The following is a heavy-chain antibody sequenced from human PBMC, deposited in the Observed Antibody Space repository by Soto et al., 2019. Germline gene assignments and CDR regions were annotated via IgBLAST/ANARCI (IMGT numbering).Heavy chain of an antibody. V-gene: IGHV3-43*02. J-gene: IGHJ4*02. CDR2: ISGDGGST. Sequence: GGSLRLSCAASGFTFDDYAMHWVRQAPGKGLEWVSLISGDGGSTYYADSVKGRFTISRDNSKNSLYLQMNSLRTEDTAFYSCAKASGESGGYYRHFDYWGQGTLVTVSS. CDR1: GFTFDDYA. CDR3: AKASGESGGYYRHFDY. D-gene: IGHD3-22*01.